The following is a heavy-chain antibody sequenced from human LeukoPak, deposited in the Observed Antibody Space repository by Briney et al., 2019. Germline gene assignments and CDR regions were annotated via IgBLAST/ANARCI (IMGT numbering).Heavy chain of an antibody. CDR2: IYYRGST. D-gene: IGHD4-17*01. J-gene: IGHJ3*02. CDR1: GGSISSGDYY. Sequence: SQTLSLTCTVSGGSISSGDYYWSWIRQPPGKGLEWIGYIYYRGSTYYNPSLKSRVTISVDTSKNQFSLKLSSVTAADTAVYYCARDGDYGTFAFDIWGQGTMVTVSS. V-gene: IGHV4-30-4*08. CDR3: ARDGDYGTFAFDI.